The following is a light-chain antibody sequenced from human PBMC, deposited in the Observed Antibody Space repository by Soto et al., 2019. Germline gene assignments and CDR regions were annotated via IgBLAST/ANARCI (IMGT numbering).Light chain of an antibody. CDR1: QSVSSY. V-gene: IGKV3-11*01. CDR3: QQRSNSPIT. J-gene: IGKJ5*01. Sequence: EIVLTQSPATLSLSPGERATLSCRASQSVSSYLAWYQQKPGQAPRLLIYDASNRATGIPARFSGSGSGTDFTLTISSLEPEDFAVYYCQQRSNSPITFGQGTRREIK. CDR2: DAS.